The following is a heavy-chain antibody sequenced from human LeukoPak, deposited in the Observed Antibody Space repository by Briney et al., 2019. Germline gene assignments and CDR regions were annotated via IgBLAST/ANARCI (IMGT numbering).Heavy chain of an antibody. Sequence: KPSETLSLTCTVSGGSISSSSYYWGWIRQPPGKGLEWIGSIYYSGSTYYNPSLKSRVTIAVDTSKNQFSLKLNSVTAADTAAYYCARVSTTYYYGSGSYSHFDYWGQGTLVTVSS. CDR2: IYYSGST. D-gene: IGHD3-10*01. V-gene: IGHV4-39*07. CDR3: ARVSTTYYYGSGSYSHFDY. J-gene: IGHJ4*02. CDR1: GGSISSSSYY.